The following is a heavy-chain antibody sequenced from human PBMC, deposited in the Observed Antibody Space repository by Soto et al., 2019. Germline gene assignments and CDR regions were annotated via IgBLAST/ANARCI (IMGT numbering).Heavy chain of an antibody. D-gene: IGHD3-22*01. V-gene: IGHV3-33*01. CDR3: ARGKGYYDSSGYYPDAFDI. J-gene: IGHJ3*02. CDR1: GFTFSSYG. Sequence: LRLSCAASGFTFSSYGMHWVRQAPGKGLEWVAVIWYDGSNKYYADSVKGRFTISRDNSKNTLYLQMNSLRAEDTAVYYCARGKGYYDSSGYYPDAFDIWGQGTMVTVSS. CDR2: IWYDGSNK.